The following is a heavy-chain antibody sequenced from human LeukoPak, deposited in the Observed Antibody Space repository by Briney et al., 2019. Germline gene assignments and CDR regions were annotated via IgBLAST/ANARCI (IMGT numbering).Heavy chain of an antibody. CDR1: GFTFSSYT. CDR3: VSSEWYAAFDI. CDR2: INSDGSSI. D-gene: IGHD6-19*01. V-gene: IGHV3-74*01. J-gene: IGHJ3*02. Sequence: GGSLRLSCAASGFTFSSYTMNWVRQAPGKGLVWVSRINSDGSSISYADSVKGRFTISRDNAKNTLYLQMNSLGVEDTAVFYCVSSEWYAAFDIWGQGTMVTVSS.